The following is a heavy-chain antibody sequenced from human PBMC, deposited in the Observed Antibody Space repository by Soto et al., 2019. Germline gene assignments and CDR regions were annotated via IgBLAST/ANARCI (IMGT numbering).Heavy chain of an antibody. Sequence: SGPTLVNPPQTLALTCTFSGFSLTSGVGVGWIRQPPGKALEWLALIYWDDDKRYRPSLWSRLTITKDTSKNQVVLTLTNVDPVDTATYYCAHTRYDYGEYWFAPWGQGTLVTVSS. V-gene: IGHV2-5*02. CDR3: AHTRYDYGEYWFAP. CDR1: GFSLTSGVG. J-gene: IGHJ5*02. D-gene: IGHD3-16*01. CDR2: IYWDDDK.